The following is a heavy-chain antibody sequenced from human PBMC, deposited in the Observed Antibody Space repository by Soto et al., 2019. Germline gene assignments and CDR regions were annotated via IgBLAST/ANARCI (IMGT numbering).Heavy chain of an antibody. CDR1: GYTFSTYT. V-gene: IGHV1-3*01. CDR2: INAGSGNT. Sequence: ASVKVSCKAAGYTFSTYTMNWVRQAPGQSLEWMGWINAGSGNTKYSQNFQGRVSITRDTSASTVYMELTGLKSEDTAVYYCARDTETLGPRANDALHIGGQATIVTVSS. J-gene: IGHJ3*02. D-gene: IGHD3-3*02. CDR3: ARDTETLGPRANDALHI.